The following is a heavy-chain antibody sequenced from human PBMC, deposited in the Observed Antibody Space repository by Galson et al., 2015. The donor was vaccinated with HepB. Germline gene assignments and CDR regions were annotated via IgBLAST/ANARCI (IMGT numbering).Heavy chain of an antibody. CDR3: ASTHASYCSGRSCYQVDL. CDR2: IYHSGNT. CDR1: GDSVSSGSYS. Sequence: TLSLTCAVSGDSVSSGSYSWSWIRQPPGKGLEWIGYIYHSGNTYYNPSLKSRVTISVDRSKNQFSLKLTSVTAADTAVYYCASTHASYCSGRSCYQVDLWGRGTLVTVSS. D-gene: IGHD2-15*01. V-gene: IGHV4-30-2*01. J-gene: IGHJ2*01.